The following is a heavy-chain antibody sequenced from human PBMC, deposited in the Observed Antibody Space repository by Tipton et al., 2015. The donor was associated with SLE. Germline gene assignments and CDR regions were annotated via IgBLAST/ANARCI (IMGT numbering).Heavy chain of an antibody. Sequence: GLVKPSQTLSLSCTVSGGSISSAGYYWSWIRQPPGKGLEWIGYISYSGATYYSPSLKSRLIISLDTSKNQFSLKLTSVTAADTAVYYCARERDYDDHAVDPWGQGTLVTVSS. J-gene: IGHJ5*02. CDR1: GGSISSAGYY. CDR2: ISYSGAT. D-gene: IGHD4-17*01. CDR3: ARERDYDDHAVDP. V-gene: IGHV4-31*03.